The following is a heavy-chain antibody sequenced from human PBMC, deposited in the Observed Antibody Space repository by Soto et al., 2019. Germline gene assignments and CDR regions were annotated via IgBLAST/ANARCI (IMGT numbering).Heavy chain of an antibody. Sequence: SETLSLTCTVSGGSISSYYWSWIRQPPGKGLEWIGYIYYSGSTNYNPSLKSRVTISVDTSKNQFSLKLSSVTAADTAVYYCARGAEDAYYNFWSGYTLDYWGQGTLVTVSS. CDR1: GGSISSYY. CDR3: ARGAEDAYYNFWSGYTLDY. CDR2: IYYSGST. D-gene: IGHD3-3*01. V-gene: IGHV4-59*01. J-gene: IGHJ4*02.